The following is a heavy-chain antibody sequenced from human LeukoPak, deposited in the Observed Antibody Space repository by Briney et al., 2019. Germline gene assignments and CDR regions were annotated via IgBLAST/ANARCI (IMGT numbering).Heavy chain of an antibody. CDR3: AKDAAPWAVVPAVIRD. CDR2: IRFDGTNK. Sequence: PGGSLRLSCAASGFTFSDYGMHWVRQAPGKGLDWVTFIRFDGTNKFDADSVKGRFTVYRDNSKTTLYLQMTNLTTEDTALYYCAKDAAPWAVVPAVIRDWGQGTLVTVST. J-gene: IGHJ4*02. D-gene: IGHD2-2*01. V-gene: IGHV3-30*02. CDR1: GFTFSDYG.